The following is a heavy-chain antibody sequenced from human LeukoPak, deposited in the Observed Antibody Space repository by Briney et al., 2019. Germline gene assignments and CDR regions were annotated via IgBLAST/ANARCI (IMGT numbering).Heavy chain of an antibody. D-gene: IGHD3-10*01. CDR1: GGSISSYY. CDR2: IYYSGST. J-gene: IGHJ4*02. CDR3: ARNGMEYYGSGSQFDY. V-gene: IGHV4-59*01. Sequence: SETLSLTCTVSGGSISSYYWSWIRQPPGKGLEWIGYIYYSGSTNYNPSLKSRVTISVDTSKNQFSLKLSSVTAADTAVYYCARNGMEYYGSGSQFDYWGQGTLVTVSS.